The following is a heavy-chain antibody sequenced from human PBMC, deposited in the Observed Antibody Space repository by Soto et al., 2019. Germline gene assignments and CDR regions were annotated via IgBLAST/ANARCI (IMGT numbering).Heavy chain of an antibody. CDR2: ISGGGGTT. V-gene: IGHV3-23*01. CDR3: ANEGGSPGGSFGRRFDS. CDR1: GFTFSSHA. D-gene: IGHD3-16*01. J-gene: IGHJ4*02. Sequence: QAGGSLRLSCAASGFTFSSHAMSWVRQAPGKGLEWVSGISGGGGTTYYADSVKGRFTISRDKSKNTLYLQMKSLRADDTAVYYFANEGGSPGGSFGRRFDSWGQGTQVTVSS.